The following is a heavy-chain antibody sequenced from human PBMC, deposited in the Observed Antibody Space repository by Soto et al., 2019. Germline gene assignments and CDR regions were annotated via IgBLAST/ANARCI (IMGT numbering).Heavy chain of an antibody. CDR1: GGSISSGTYY. V-gene: IGHV4-31*03. CDR3: ARVERSVSGSYYNVLTIFDF. J-gene: IGHJ5*01. D-gene: IGHD3-10*01. CDR2: IYYSGST. Sequence: PSETLSLTCTVSGGSISSGTYYWSWIRQPPGKGLEWIGYIYYSGSTYYNPSLKSRVTISLDTSKNQFSLKLSSVTAADTAAYYCARVERSVSGSYYNVLTIFDFWGQGTLVTVSS.